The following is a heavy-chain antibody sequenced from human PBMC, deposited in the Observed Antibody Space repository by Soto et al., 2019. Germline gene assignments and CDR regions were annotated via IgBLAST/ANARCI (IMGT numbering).Heavy chain of an antibody. CDR3: ARDLRWFRRNSGSYFFDY. CDR2: ISAYNGNT. V-gene: IGHV1-18*01. Sequence: ASVKVSCKASGYTFTSYGISWVRQAPGQGLEWMGWISAYNGNTNYAQKLQGRVTMTTDTSTSTAYMELRSLRSDDTAVYYCARDLRWFRRNSGSYFFDYWGQGTPVTV. CDR1: GYTFTSYG. D-gene: IGHD1-26*01. J-gene: IGHJ4*02.